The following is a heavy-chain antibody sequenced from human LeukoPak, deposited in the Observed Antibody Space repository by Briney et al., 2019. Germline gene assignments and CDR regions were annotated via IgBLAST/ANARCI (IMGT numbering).Heavy chain of an antibody. J-gene: IGHJ6*03. Sequence: GASVKVSCKASGYTFTNYYIHWVRQAPGQGLEWMGWINTNTGNPTYAQGFTGRFVFSLDSSVSTAYLQISSLKAEDTAVYYCARSSGSYNPYQPTQYYYYYMDVWGKGTTVTVSS. D-gene: IGHD3-10*01. CDR1: GYTFTNYY. V-gene: IGHV7-4-1*02. CDR2: INTNTGNP. CDR3: ARSSGSYNPYQPTQYYYYYMDV.